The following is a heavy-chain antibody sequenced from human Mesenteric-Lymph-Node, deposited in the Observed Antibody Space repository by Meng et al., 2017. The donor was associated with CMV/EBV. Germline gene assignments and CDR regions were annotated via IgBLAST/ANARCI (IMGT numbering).Heavy chain of an antibody. CDR2: SYSGGSGT. V-gene: IGHV3-23*03. J-gene: IGHJ4*02. CDR3: ARGRYGGTYYFDY. D-gene: IGHD5-18*01. CDR1: GFTFSDYW. Sequence: GESLKISCGSSGFTFSDYWMTWVRQAPGKGLEWVSLSYSGGSGTFYADSVRGRFTISRDDSKNMLYLQMNSLRAEDTAVYYCARGRYGGTYYFDYWGQGTLVTVSS.